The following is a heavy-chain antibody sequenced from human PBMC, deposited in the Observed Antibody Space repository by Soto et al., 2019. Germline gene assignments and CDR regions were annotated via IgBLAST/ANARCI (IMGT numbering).Heavy chain of an antibody. Sequence: GGSLRLSCAASGFTFSSYWMSWVRQAPGKGLEWVANIKQDGSEKYYVDSVNVRFTISRYIDKNSLYLQMNSLRDEDTGVSYCECPNCLRPDAFDIWGQGTMVTVSS. J-gene: IGHJ3*02. D-gene: IGHD7-27*01. CDR3: ECPNCLRPDAFDI. V-gene: IGHV3-7*01. CDR2: IKQDGSEK. CDR1: GFTFSSYW.